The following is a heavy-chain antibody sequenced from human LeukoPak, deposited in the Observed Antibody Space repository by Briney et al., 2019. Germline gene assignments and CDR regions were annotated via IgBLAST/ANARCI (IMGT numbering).Heavy chain of an antibody. CDR1: GYTFTSYD. CDR3: ARVGGGSSGYSSSFEY. Sequence: ASVKVSCKASGYTFTSYDINWVRQATGQGLEWMGWMNPNSGNTGYAQKFQGRVTMTRNTSISTAYMELSSLRSEDTAVYYYARVGGGSSGYSSSFEYWGQGTLVTVSS. J-gene: IGHJ4*02. CDR2: MNPNSGNT. D-gene: IGHD3-22*01. V-gene: IGHV1-8*01.